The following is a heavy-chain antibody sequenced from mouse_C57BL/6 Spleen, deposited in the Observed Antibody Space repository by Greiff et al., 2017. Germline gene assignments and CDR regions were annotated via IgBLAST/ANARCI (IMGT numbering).Heavy chain of an antibody. CDR2: ISSGGSYT. D-gene: IGHD3-2*02. J-gene: IGHJ3*01. CDR1: GFTFSSYG. Sequence: VQLQQSGGDLVKPGGSLKLSCAASGFTFSSYGMSWVRQTPDKRLEWVATISSGGSYTYYPDSVKGRFTISRDNAKNTPYLQMSSLKSEDTAMYYCASHSSGYGAYWGQGTLVTVSA. V-gene: IGHV5-6*01. CDR3: ASHSSGYGAY.